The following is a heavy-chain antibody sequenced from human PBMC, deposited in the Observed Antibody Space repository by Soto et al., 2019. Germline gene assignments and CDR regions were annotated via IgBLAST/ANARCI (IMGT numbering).Heavy chain of an antibody. J-gene: IGHJ4*01. CDR3: EYWVYAHCDY. D-gene: IGHD2-8*01. CDR1: GGNFSGDT. CDR2: ISDDGSTK. Sequence: QRLPWTASGGNFSGDTIHRLSQAPGKGLEWVAIISDDGSTKYFADSVKGRFTISRDNSKNTLYLQMNSLRAVDTSTYFYEYWVYAHCDYCGHGTAVTGSS. V-gene: IGHV3-30-3*01.